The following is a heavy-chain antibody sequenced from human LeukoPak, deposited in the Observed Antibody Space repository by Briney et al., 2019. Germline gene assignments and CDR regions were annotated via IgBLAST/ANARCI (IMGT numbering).Heavy chain of an antibody. D-gene: IGHD6-19*01. CDR3: ARDLNPLSIAVAGTLGY. J-gene: IGHJ4*02. V-gene: IGHV4-4*02. CDR2: IYHSGST. CDR1: GGSISSSNW. Sequence: KPSETLSLTCAVSGGSISSSNWWSWVRQPPGKGLEWIGEIYHSGSTIYNPSLKSRVTISVDKSKNQFSLKLSSVTAADTAVYYCARDLNPLSIAVAGTLGYWGQGTLVTVSS.